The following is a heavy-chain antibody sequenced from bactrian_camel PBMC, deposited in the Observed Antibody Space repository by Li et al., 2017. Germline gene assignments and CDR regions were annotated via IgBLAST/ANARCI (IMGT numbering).Heavy chain of an antibody. CDR2: IDSNRGTR. CDR1: YWPTTRKC. Sequence: HVQLVESGGGSVPAGGSLRLACKYNYWPTTRKCMAWFREAPGKEREEVATIDSNRGTRTYADAVNGRFTISTDKAKDTVYLQMNSLKPEDTAMYSCKLGGYCYMRDNYRGQGTQVTVS. V-gene: IGHV3S53*01. J-gene: IGHJ4*01. D-gene: IGHD2*01. CDR3: KLGGYCYMRDNY.